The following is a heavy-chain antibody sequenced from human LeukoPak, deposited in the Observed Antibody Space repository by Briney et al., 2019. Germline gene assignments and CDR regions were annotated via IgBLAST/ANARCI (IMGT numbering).Heavy chain of an antibody. J-gene: IGHJ4*02. CDR3: ARLKDDVTKLDY. V-gene: IGHV3-7*01. Sequence: GGSLRLSCAASGFTFNNYCMNWVRQAPGKGLEWVANIKQDGNEKYYVGSVKGRFTISRDNAKNSLYLQMNSLRDEDTAVYYCARLKDDVTKLDYWGQGTLVTVSS. D-gene: IGHD2-8*01. CDR1: GFTFNNYC. CDR2: IKQDGNEK.